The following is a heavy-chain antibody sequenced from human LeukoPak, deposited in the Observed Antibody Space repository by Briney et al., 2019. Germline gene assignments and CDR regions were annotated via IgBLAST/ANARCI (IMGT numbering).Heavy chain of an antibody. CDR3: ARDYYDSSGYLYYFDY. Sequence: GSSVKVSCKASGYTFTGYYMHWVRQAPGQGLEWMGRINPNSGGTNYAQKFQGRVTMTRDTSISTAYMELSRLRSDDTAVYYCARDYYDSSGYLYYFDYWGQGTLVTVSS. V-gene: IGHV1-2*06. CDR1: GYTFTGYY. J-gene: IGHJ4*02. D-gene: IGHD3-22*01. CDR2: INPNSGGT.